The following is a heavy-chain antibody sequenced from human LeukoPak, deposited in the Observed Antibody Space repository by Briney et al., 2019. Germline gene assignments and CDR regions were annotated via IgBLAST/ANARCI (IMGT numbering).Heavy chain of an antibody. Sequence: GGSLGPSCAASGFTFSSYSMNWVRQAPGKGLEWVSSISSSSSYIYYADSVKGRFTISRDNAKNSLYLQMNSLRAEDTAVYYCARDRGRGYYDILTGYSPNFDYWGQGTLVTVSS. J-gene: IGHJ4*02. CDR2: ISSSSSYI. CDR1: GFTFSSYS. D-gene: IGHD3-9*01. V-gene: IGHV3-21*01. CDR3: ARDRGRGYYDILTGYSPNFDY.